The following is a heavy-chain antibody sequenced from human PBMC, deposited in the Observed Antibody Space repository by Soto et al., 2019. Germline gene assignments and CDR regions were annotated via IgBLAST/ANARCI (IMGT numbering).Heavy chain of an antibody. J-gene: IGHJ4*02. V-gene: IGHV3-30-3*01. CDR1: GFTSSSYA. CDR3: ARDPAPYHLRYYFDY. D-gene: IGHD3-16*01. Sequence: QVQLVESGGGVVQPGRSLRLSCAASGFTSSSYAMHWVRQAPGKGLEWVAVISYDGSNKYYADSVKGRFTISRDNSKNSLYLQMTSLRVEDTAVYYCARDPAPYHLRYYFDYWGQGTLVTVSS. CDR2: ISYDGSNK.